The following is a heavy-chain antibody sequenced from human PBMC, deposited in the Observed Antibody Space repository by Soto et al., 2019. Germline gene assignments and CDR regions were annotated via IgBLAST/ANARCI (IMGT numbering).Heavy chain of an antibody. Sequence: QVQLVQSGAEMKKPGSSVKVSCQSSGGTFNTYAMNWVRQAPGQGPEWMGDISPMFGAANYAPKFQGRVTITADDSTGTSYMQLSSLTSDDTARYFCAREVQVHTPAFVYWGQGTLVTVSS. J-gene: IGHJ4*02. D-gene: IGHD3-10*01. CDR2: ISPMFGAA. V-gene: IGHV1-69*19. CDR3: AREVQVHTPAFVY. CDR1: GGTFNTYA.